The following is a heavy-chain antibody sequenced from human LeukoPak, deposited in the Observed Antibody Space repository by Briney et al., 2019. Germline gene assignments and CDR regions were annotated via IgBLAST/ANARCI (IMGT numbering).Heavy chain of an antibody. J-gene: IGHJ6*03. D-gene: IGHD6-13*01. CDR3: ARDGGSSWYDPYYYYYMDV. CDR2: IYTSGST. CDR1: GGSINSGDHY. V-gene: IGHV4-61*02. Sequence: SETLSLTCTVSGGSINSGDHYWSWIRQPAGKGLEWIGRIYTSGSTNYNPSLKSRVTISVDTSKNQFSLKLSSVTAADTAVYYCARDGGSSWYDPYYYYYMDVWGKGTTVTVSS.